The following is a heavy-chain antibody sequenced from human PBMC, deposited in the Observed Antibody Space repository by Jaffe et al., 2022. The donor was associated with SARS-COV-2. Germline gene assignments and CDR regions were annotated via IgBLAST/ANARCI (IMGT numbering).Heavy chain of an antibody. V-gene: IGHV3-33*01. D-gene: IGHD4-4*01. CDR1: GFTFSSYG. CDR3: ARSWSNYGGSPYDY. CDR2: IWYDGSNK. Sequence: QVQLVESGGGVVQPGRSLRLSCAASGFTFSSYGMHWVRQAPGKGLEWVAVIWYDGSNKYYADSVKGRFTISRDNSKNTLYLQMNSLRAEDTAVYYCARSWSNYGGSPYDYWGQGTLVTVSS. J-gene: IGHJ4*02.